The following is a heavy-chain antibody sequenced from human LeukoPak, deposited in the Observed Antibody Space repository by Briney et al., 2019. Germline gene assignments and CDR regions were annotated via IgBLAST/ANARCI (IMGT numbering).Heavy chain of an antibody. Sequence: ASVKVSCKASGYTFTSYGISWVRQAPGQGLEWMGWINPNSGGTNYAQKFQGRVTMTRDTSISTAYMELSRLRSDDTAVYYCARASIPTDYYGSGSYYNVLVDPWGQGTLVTVSS. D-gene: IGHD3-10*01. V-gene: IGHV1-2*02. CDR3: ARASIPTDYYGSGSYYNVLVDP. J-gene: IGHJ5*02. CDR1: GYTFTSYG. CDR2: INPNSGGT.